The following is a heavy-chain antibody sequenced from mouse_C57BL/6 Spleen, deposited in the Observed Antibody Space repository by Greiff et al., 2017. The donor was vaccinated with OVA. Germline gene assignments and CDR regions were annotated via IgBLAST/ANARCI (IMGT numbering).Heavy chain of an antibody. V-gene: IGHV2-2*01. CDR3: ARDYTNYGGVDY. J-gene: IGHJ2*01. CDR1: GFSLTSYG. Sequence: VKLVESGPGLVQPSQSLSITCTVSGFSLTSYGVHWVRQSPGKGLEWLGVIWSGGSKDYNAAFISRLSISKDNSKSQVFFKMNSLQADDTAIYYCARDYTNYGGVDYWGQGTTLTVSS. CDR2: IWSGGSK. D-gene: IGHD2-5*01.